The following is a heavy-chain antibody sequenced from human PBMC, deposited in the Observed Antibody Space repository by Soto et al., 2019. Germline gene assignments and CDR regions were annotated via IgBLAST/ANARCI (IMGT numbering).Heavy chain of an antibody. J-gene: IGHJ1*01. V-gene: IGHV3-15*01. CDR1: GLTFANAW. Sequence: GSLRISCELSGLTFANAWMSWVRQAPGKGLEWVGRSKGKIDNGATEYAAPVKGRFTISRDNAKTSLYLQMNNLRAEDTTTYYCASWAYAADEDYFHHWGQGTLVTVSS. CDR2: SKGKIDNGAT. CDR3: ASWAYAADEDYFHH. D-gene: IGHD3-16*01.